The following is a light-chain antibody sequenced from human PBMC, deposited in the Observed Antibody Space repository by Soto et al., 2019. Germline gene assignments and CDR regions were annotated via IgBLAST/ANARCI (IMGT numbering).Light chain of an antibody. CDR1: QSISSW. V-gene: IGKV1-5*03. CDR2: KAS. Sequence: DIQMNQAPSTLSASVGDRVTITCRASQSISSWLAWYQQKPGKAPKFLIFKASSLESGVPSRFSGSGSGTEFTVTISSLHPDDFATYYCQQDNTYPLTFGGGTKVHIK. CDR3: QQDNTYPLT. J-gene: IGKJ4*01.